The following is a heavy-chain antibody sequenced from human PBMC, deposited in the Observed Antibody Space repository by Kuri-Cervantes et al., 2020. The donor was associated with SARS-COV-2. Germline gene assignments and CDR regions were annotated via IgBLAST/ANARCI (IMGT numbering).Heavy chain of an antibody. V-gene: IGHV4-34*01. CDR1: GGSFSGYY. CDR3: ARGVGYCSGGSCYYYFDY. Sequence: ESLKISCAVYGGSFSGYYWSLIRQPPGKGLEWIGEINHSGSTNYNPSLKSRVTISVDTSKNQFYLKLSSVTAADTAVYYCARGVGYCSGGSCYYYFDYWGQGTLVTVSS. CDR2: INHSGST. D-gene: IGHD2-15*01. J-gene: IGHJ4*02.